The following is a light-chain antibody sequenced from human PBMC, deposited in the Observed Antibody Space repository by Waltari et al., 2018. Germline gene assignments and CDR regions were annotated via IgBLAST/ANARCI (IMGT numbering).Light chain of an antibody. Sequence: IVLTQSPGTLSLSPGERATLSCRASQSVSSSYLTWYQQKSGQAPSLLNYGASSRATGIPDRFSGSGSATDFTLTISRLEPEDFAVYYCQHYGCVLWTFGQGTKVEIK. CDR1: QSVSSSY. CDR2: GAS. V-gene: IGKV3-20*01. CDR3: QHYGCVLWT. J-gene: IGKJ1*01.